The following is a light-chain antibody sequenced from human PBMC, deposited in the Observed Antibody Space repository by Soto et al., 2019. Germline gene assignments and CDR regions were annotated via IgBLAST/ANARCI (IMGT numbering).Light chain of an antibody. CDR1: SSDIGGYNH. V-gene: IGLV2-14*03. CDR2: NVS. J-gene: IGLJ2*01. Sequence: QSVLTQPASVSGSPGQSITISCTGASSDIGGYNHVSWYQQHPGKAPKLIIYNVSHRPSGVSTRFSGSKYGNTASLIIAGXXXXXXXXYFCSSYTNTSPHVIFGGGTQLTVL. CDR3: SSYTNTSPHVI.